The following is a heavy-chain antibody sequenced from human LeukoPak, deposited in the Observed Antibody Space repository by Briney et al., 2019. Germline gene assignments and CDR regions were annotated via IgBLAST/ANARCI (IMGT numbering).Heavy chain of an antibody. D-gene: IGHD3-22*01. J-gene: IGHJ4*02. Sequence: GASLRLSCAASGLTLSNYPMSWVRRAPGKGLEWVSGISDSGDNTYYADSVKGRFTISRDNSKNTLYLQMNNLRAEDTAVYYCASAHYFDSSDYYYFDYWGQGTLVTVSS. CDR2: ISDSGDNT. CDR3: ASAHYFDSSDYYYFDY. V-gene: IGHV3-23*01. CDR1: GLTLSNYP.